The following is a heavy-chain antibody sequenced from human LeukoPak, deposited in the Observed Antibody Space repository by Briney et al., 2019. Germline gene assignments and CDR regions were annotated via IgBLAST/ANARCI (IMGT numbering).Heavy chain of an antibody. CDR2: INPNSGGT. CDR1: GYTFTGYY. CDR3: ARDPSESGLGLALDY. J-gene: IGHJ4*02. D-gene: IGHD1-26*01. Sequence: ASVKVSCKASGYTFTGYYMHWVRQAPGQGLEWMGWINPNSGGTNYAQKFQGWVTMTRDTSISTAYMELSRLRSDDTAVYYCARDPSESGLGLALDYWGQGTLVTVSS. V-gene: IGHV1-2*04.